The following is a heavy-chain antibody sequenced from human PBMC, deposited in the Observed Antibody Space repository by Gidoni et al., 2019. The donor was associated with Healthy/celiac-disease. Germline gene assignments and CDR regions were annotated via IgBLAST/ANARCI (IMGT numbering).Heavy chain of an antibody. Sequence: VQLLESGGVLVQPGGSLRLSCAASGFTFSSYWLSWVRQAPVKGLEGVDNIKQDGSEKYYVDSVKGRFTISRDNAKNSLYLQMNSLRAEDRAVYYCAREALIEVAGTGRVPFDYWGQGTLVTVSS. CDR3: AREALIEVAGTGRVPFDY. V-gene: IGHV3-7*01. CDR2: IKQDGSEK. CDR1: GFTFSSYW. J-gene: IGHJ4*02. D-gene: IGHD6-19*01.